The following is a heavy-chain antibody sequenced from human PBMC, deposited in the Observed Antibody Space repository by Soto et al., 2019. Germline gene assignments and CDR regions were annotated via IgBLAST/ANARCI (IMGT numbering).Heavy chain of an antibody. Sequence: SETLSLTCTVSGGSISSYYWSWIRQPPGKGLEWIGYIYYSGSTNYNPSLKSRVTISVDTSKNQFSLKLSSVTAADTAVYYCARVNNSGCAFDYAFDIWGQGTMVTVSS. CDR3: ARVNNSGCAFDYAFDI. J-gene: IGHJ3*02. V-gene: IGHV4-59*01. D-gene: IGHD5-12*01. CDR1: GGSISSYY. CDR2: IYYSGST.